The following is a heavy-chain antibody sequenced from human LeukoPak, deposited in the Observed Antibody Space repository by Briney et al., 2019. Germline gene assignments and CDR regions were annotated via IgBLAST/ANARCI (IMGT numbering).Heavy chain of an antibody. CDR3: AAEAGLQLWSEIHDY. CDR1: GFTFSGYA. V-gene: IGHV3-23*01. CDR2: ISGSGGST. D-gene: IGHD5-18*01. J-gene: IGHJ4*02. Sequence: GGSLRLSCAASGFTFSGYAMSWVRQAPGKGLEWVSAISGSGGSTYYADSVKGRFTISRDNSKNTLYLQMNSLRAEDTAVYYCAAEAGLQLWSEIHDYWGQGTLVTVSS.